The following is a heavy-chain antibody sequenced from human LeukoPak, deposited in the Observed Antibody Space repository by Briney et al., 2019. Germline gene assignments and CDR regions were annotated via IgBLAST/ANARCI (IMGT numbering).Heavy chain of an antibody. Sequence: GGSLRLSCAASGFHFIDYDMSWVRQASGKGLEWVSGISSAGGSSYYADSVKGRLPIPSDNSKNTLYLEMDSLRVDDTAVYYCAKESQPRTFVRGHMDVWGKGTTVIVSS. CDR1: GFHFIDYD. V-gene: IGHV3-23*01. CDR3: AKESQPRTFVRGHMDV. D-gene: IGHD3-10*01. J-gene: IGHJ6*03. CDR2: ISSAGGSS.